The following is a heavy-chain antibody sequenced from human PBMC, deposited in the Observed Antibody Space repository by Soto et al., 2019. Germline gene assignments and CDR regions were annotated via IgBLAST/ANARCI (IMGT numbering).Heavy chain of an antibody. CDR3: ARDPVAYCGGDCRSFDY. CDR2: ISGSGGTT. J-gene: IGHJ4*02. V-gene: IGHV3-23*01. D-gene: IGHD2-21*02. CDR1: GFTFSSYA. Sequence: PGGSLRLSCAASGFTFSSYAMSWVRQAPGKGLEWVSAISGSGGTTYYADSVKGRFTFSRDNSKNTLYLQMNSLRAEDTAVYYCARDPVAYCGGDCRSFDYWGQGTLVTVSS.